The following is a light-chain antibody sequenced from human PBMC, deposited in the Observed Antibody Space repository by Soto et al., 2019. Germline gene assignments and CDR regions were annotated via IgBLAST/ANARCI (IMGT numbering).Light chain of an antibody. J-gene: IGKJ4*01. V-gene: IGKV3-20*01. CDR1: QSVSSSY. CDR3: QQYGSPGVT. CDR2: GAS. Sequence: EIVLTQSPGTLSLSPGERATLSCRASQSVSSSYFAWYQQKPGQAPRLLIYGASSRATGISDRFSGSGSGTDFTLTISRLEPEDFAVYYCQQYGSPGVTFGGGTKVEIK.